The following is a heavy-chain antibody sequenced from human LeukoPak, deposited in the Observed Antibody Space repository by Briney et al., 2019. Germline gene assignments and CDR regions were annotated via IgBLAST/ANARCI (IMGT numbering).Heavy chain of an antibody. V-gene: IGHV4-59*01. Sequence: SETLSLTCTVSGGSISSYYWSWIRQPPGKGLEWIGYIYYSGSTNYNPSLKSRVTISVDTSKNQFSLKLSSVTAADTAVCYCARGPTFYDYVWGSYRYYYGMDVWGQGTTVTVSS. CDR1: GGSISSYY. CDR2: IYYSGST. CDR3: ARGPTFYDYVWGSYRYYYGMDV. J-gene: IGHJ6*02. D-gene: IGHD3-16*02.